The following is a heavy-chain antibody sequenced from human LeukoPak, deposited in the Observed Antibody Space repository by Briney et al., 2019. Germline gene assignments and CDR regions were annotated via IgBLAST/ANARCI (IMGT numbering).Heavy chain of an antibody. CDR1: GGSFSGYY. J-gene: IGHJ6*02. CDR2: INHSGST. Sequence: PLETLSLTCAVYGGSFSGYYWSWIRQPPGKGLEWIGEINHSGSTNYNPSLKSRVTISVDTSKNQFSLKLSSVTAADTAVYYCARAVMATTYGMDVWGQGTTVTVSS. V-gene: IGHV4-34*01. CDR3: ARAVMATTYGMDV. D-gene: IGHD5-24*01.